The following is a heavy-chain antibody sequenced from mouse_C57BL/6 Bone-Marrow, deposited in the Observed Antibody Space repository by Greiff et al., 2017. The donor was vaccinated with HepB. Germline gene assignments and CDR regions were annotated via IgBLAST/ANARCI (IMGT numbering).Heavy chain of an antibody. V-gene: IGHV14-3*01. CDR3: ARHYYGSRAWFAY. J-gene: IGHJ3*01. CDR1: GFNIKNTY. Sequence: EVKLVESVAELVRPGASVKLSCTASGFNIKNTYMHWVKQRPEQGLEWIGRIDPANGNTKYAPKFQGKATITADTSSNTAYLQLSSLTSEDTAIYYCARHYYGSRAWFAYWGQGTLVTVSA. CDR2: IDPANGNT. D-gene: IGHD1-1*01.